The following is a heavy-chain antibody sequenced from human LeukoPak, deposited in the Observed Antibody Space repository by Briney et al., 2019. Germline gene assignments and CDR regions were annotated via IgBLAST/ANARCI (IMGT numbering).Heavy chain of an antibody. V-gene: IGHV3-23*01. CDR1: GFTFSSYA. J-gene: IGHJ4*02. CDR2: ISGSGGST. D-gene: IGHD2-15*01. CDR3: AKDSKSRCSGGSCYPDY. Sequence: PGESLRLSCAASGFTFSSYAMSWVRQAPGKGLEWVSAISGSGGSTYYADSVKGRFTISRDNSKNTLYLQMNSLRAEDTAVYYCAKDSKSRCSGGSCYPDYWGQGTLVTVSS.